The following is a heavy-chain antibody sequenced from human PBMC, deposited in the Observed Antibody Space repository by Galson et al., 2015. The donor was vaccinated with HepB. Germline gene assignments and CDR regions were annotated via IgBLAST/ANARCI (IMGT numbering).Heavy chain of an antibody. CDR2: ISSSGGTV. CDR3: ARATLGWFDP. J-gene: IGHJ5*02. D-gene: IGHD2/OR15-2a*01. Sequence: SLRLSCAASGFTFSDSYMSWIRQAPGKGQEWVSYISSSGGTVYYADSVKGRFTISRDNAKNSLYLHMNRLRAEDTAVYYCARATLGWFDPWGQGTLVTVSS. CDR1: GFTFSDSY. V-gene: IGHV3-11*01.